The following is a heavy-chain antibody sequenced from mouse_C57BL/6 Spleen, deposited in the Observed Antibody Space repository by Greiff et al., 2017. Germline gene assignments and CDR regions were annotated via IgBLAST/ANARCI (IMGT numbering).Heavy chain of an antibody. CDR2: IDPSDSYT. CDR3: ARERYGNYVLFDY. D-gene: IGHD2-1*01. Sequence: QVQLQQPGAELVRPGTSVKLSCKASGYTFTSYWMHWVKQRPGQGLEWIGVIDPSDSYTNYNQKFKGKATLTVDTSSSTAYMQLSSLTSEDSAVYYCARERYGNYVLFDYWGQGTTLTVSS. V-gene: IGHV1-59*01. J-gene: IGHJ2*01. CDR1: GYTFTSYW.